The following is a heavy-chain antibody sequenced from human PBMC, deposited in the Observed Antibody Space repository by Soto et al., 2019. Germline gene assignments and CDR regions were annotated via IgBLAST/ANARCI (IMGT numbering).Heavy chain of an antibody. Sequence: EVQVLESGGGLVQPGGSLRLSCAASGFTFSSYAMNWVRQAPGKGLEWVSGISATGVKTYSADSVKGRFTISRDNSKDTVYLEMNSLRAEDTAVYHCTKSRSAMVYYFDFWGLGALVTVSS. CDR2: ISATGVKT. J-gene: IGHJ4*02. D-gene: IGHD1-20*01. V-gene: IGHV3-23*01. CDR1: GFTFSSYA. CDR3: TKSRSAMVYYFDF.